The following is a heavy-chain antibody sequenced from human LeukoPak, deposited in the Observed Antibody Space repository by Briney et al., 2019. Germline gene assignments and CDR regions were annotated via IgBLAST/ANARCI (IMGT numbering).Heavy chain of an antibody. V-gene: IGHV3-11*05. CDR2: ISTTGSST. CDR3: AKERVRLWFGELYGMDV. D-gene: IGHD3-10*01. J-gene: IGHJ6*02. Sequence: GSLRLSCAASGFTFSDYCMSWIRQAPGRGLEWLSYISTTGSSTKYADSVKGRFTISRDNSKNTLYLQMNSLRAEDTAVYYCAKERVRLWFGELYGMDVWGQGTTVTVSS. CDR1: GFTFSDYC.